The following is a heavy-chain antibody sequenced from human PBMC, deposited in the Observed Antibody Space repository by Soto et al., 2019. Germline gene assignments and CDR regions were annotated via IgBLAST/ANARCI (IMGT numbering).Heavy chain of an antibody. J-gene: IGHJ6*02. CDR3: ARETYYDFWSGYYRSGYYGMDV. CDR1: GYTXTGYY. D-gene: IGHD3-3*01. V-gene: IGHV1-2*04. CDR2: INPNSGGT. Sequence: ASVKVSCKASGYTXTGYYMHWVRQAPGQGLEWMGWINPNSGGTNYAQKFQGWVTMTRDTSISTAYMELSRLRSDDTAVYYCARETYYDFWSGYYRSGYYGMDVWGQGTTVTVSS.